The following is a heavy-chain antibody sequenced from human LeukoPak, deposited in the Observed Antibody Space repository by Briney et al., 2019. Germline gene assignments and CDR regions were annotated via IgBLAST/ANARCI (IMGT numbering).Heavy chain of an antibody. V-gene: IGHV3-74*01. Sequence: GGSLRLSCAGSGITFSTYWMHWVRQAPGKGLVWVSRINSEGSTISYADSVRGRFTISRDNAKNTLFLQMNSLRAEDTAVYYCARISSDSISYYDHWGQGTLVTVSS. CDR1: GITFSTYW. D-gene: IGHD3-22*01. CDR3: ARISSDSISYYDH. CDR2: INSEGSTI. J-gene: IGHJ4*02.